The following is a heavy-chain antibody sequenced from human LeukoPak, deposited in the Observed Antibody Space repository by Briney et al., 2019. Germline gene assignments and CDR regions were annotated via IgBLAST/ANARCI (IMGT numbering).Heavy chain of an antibody. CDR2: ISGSGGST. V-gene: IGHV3-23*01. CDR1: GFTFSSYA. Sequence: GGSLRLSCAASGFTFSSYAMSWVRQAPGKGREWVSAISGSGGSTYYADSVKGRFTISRDNSKNTLYLQMNSLRAEDTAVYYCAKGLGYCTNGVCPTPLDYWGQGTLVTVSS. D-gene: IGHD2-8*01. CDR3: AKGLGYCTNGVCPTPLDY. J-gene: IGHJ4*02.